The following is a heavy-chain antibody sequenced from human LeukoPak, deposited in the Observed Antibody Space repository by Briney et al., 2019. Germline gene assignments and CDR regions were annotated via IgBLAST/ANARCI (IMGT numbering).Heavy chain of an antibody. D-gene: IGHD2-2*01. CDR2: IYTSGST. Sequence: ASETLSLTCTVSGGSISSYYWSWIRQPAGKGLEWIGRIYTSGSTNYNPSLKSRVTMSVDTSKNQFSLKLSSVTAADTAVYYCARNKGYCSSTSCSPFDYWGQGTLVNVSS. J-gene: IGHJ4*02. CDR3: ARNKGYCSSTSCSPFDY. CDR1: GGSISSYY. V-gene: IGHV4-4*07.